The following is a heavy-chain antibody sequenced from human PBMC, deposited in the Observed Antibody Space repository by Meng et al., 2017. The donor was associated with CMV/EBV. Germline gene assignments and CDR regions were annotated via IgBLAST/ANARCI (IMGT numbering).Heavy chain of an antibody. CDR1: GGSISSSSYY. CDR3: ARLRYNWNYGADY. J-gene: IGHJ4*02. Sequence: SETLSLTCTVSGGSISSSSYYWGWIRQPPGKGLEWIGSIYYSGSTYYNPSLKSRVTISVDTSKNQFSLKLSSVTAADTAVYYCARLRYNWNYGADYWGQGTLVIVSS. V-gene: IGHV4-39*01. D-gene: IGHD1-7*01. CDR2: IYYSGST.